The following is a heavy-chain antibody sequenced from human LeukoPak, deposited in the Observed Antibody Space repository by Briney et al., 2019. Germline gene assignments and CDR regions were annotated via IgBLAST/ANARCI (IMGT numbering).Heavy chain of an antibody. CDR2: IGTAGDT. CDR3: ARDYYDSSGYSGFDY. CDR1: GFTFSSYD. V-gene: IGHV3-13*01. D-gene: IGHD3-22*01. J-gene: IGHJ4*02. Sequence: GGSLRLSCAASGFTFSSYDMHWVRQAPGKGLEWVSAIGTAGDTYYPGSVKGRFTISRENAKNSLYLQMNSLRAGDTAVYYCARDYYDSSGYSGFDYWGQGTLVTVSS.